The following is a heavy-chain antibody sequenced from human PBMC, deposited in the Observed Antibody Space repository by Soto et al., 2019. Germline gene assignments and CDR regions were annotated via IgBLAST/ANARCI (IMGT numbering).Heavy chain of an antibody. V-gene: IGHV1-69*06. D-gene: IGHD6-19*01. Sequence: SVKVSCKASGGTFSSYAISWVRQAPGQGLEWMGGIIPIFGTANYAQKFQGRVTITADKSTSTAYMELSSLRSEDTAVYYCARGPDSSGQPYYFDYWGQGTLVTVSS. J-gene: IGHJ4*02. CDR3: ARGPDSSGQPYYFDY. CDR2: IIPIFGTA. CDR1: GGTFSSYA.